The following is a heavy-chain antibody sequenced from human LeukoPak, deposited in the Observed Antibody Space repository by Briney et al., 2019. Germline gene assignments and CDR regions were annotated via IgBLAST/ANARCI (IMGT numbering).Heavy chain of an antibody. D-gene: IGHD3-3*01. CDR3: ARGIRFLEWLLSLSPYYYGMDV. CDR2: XXXSXST. Sequence: PSETLSLTCAVYGGSFSGYYWSWIRQPPGKGLEWXXXXXXSXSTNYNPSLKSRVTISVDTSKNQFSLKLSSVTAADTAVYYCARGIRFLEWLLSLSPYYYGMDVWGQGTPVTVSS. CDR1: GGSFSGYY. J-gene: IGHJ6*02. V-gene: IGHV4-34*01.